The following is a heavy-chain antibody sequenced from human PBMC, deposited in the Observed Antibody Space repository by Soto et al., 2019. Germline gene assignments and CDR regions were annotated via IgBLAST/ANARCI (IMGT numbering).Heavy chain of an antibody. Sequence: LRLSCAASGFTFSSYGMHWVRQAPGKGLEWVAVISYDGSNKYYADSVKGRFTISRDNSKNTLYLQMNSLRAEDTAVYYCAKDRTPGGRSMDVWGQGTTVTVSS. CDR3: AKDRTPGGRSMDV. CDR1: GFTFSSYG. CDR2: ISYDGSNK. D-gene: IGHD3-10*01. V-gene: IGHV3-30*18. J-gene: IGHJ6*02.